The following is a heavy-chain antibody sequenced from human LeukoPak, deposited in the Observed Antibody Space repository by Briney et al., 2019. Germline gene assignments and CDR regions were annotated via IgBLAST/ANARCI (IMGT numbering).Heavy chain of an antibody. CDR3: ARVVVAAERVVDNDAFDI. Sequence: PSETLSLTCTVSGGSISSYYWSWIRQPAGKGLEWIGRIYTSGSTNYNPSLKSRVTMSVDTSKNQFSLKLSSVTAADTAVYYCARVVVAAERVVDNDAFDIWGQGTMVTVSS. V-gene: IGHV4-4*07. CDR1: GGSISSYY. D-gene: IGHD2-15*01. J-gene: IGHJ3*02. CDR2: IYTSGST.